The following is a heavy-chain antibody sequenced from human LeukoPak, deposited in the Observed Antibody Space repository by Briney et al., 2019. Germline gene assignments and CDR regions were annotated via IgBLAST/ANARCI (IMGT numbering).Heavy chain of an antibody. CDR1: GFTFRNYA. Sequence: GGSLRLSCAASGFTFRNYAMHWVRQAPGKGLEYVSGISKNGGTTSYGNSVKGRFTISRDTSKTTLYLQMGSLRAEDMAIYYCARDSTVFDAFDIWGQGTMVTVS. CDR2: ISKNGGTT. CDR3: ARDSTVFDAFDI. V-gene: IGHV3-64*01. J-gene: IGHJ3*02. D-gene: IGHD4-17*01.